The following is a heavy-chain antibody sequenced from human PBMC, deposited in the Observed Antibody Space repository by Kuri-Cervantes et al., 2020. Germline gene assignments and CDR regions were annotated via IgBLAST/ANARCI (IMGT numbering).Heavy chain of an antibody. CDR1: GFTFSSYA. Sequence: GESLKISCAASGFTFSSYAMSWVRQAPGKGLEWVSVISGSGGSTYYAGSVKGRFTISRDNSKNTLSLQMNSLRAEDTAVYYCAKDYHRDTAMVNGFDYWGQGTLVTVSS. D-gene: IGHD5-18*01. V-gene: IGHV3-23*01. CDR2: ISGSGGST. J-gene: IGHJ4*02. CDR3: AKDYHRDTAMVNGFDY.